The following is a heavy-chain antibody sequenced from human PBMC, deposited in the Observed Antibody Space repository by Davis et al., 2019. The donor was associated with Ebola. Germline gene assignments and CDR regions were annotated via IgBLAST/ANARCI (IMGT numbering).Heavy chain of an antibody. Sequence: GESLKISCAASGFTFSSYWMHWVRQAPGKGLVWVSRINSDGSSTSYADSVKGRFTISRDNAKNTLYLQMNSLRAEDTAVYYCARGAERGVFTARYCSSTSCYSDYYYGMDVWGKGTTVTVSS. V-gene: IGHV3-74*01. CDR3: ARGAERGVFTARYCSSTSCYSDYYYGMDV. J-gene: IGHJ6*04. D-gene: IGHD2-2*01. CDR2: INSDGSST. CDR1: GFTFSSYW.